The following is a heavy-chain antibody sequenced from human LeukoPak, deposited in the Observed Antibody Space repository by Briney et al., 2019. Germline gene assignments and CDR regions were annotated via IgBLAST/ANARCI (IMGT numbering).Heavy chain of an antibody. CDR2: INHSGST. CDR3: ARSRRALERFDY. J-gene: IGHJ4*02. CDR1: GGSFSGYY. D-gene: IGHD5-24*01. V-gene: IGHV4-34*01. Sequence: PSGTLSLTCAVYGGSFSGYYWSWIRQPPGKGLEWIGEINHSGSTNYNPSLKSRVTISVDTSKNQFSLKLSSVTAADTAVYYCARSRRALERFDYWGQGTLVTVSS.